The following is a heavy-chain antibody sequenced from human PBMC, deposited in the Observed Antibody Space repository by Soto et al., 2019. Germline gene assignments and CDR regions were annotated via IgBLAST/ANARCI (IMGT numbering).Heavy chain of an antibody. V-gene: IGHV1-18*01. CDR3: AGDLGAQIVDY. Sequence: QVQLVQSGAEVKKPGASVKVSCKASGYTFTSYGISWVRQAPGQGLEGMGWISGYNGNTNYAQKLQGRVTMTTDTATSTGYMDLRNLRSDDTAVYYCAGDLGAQIVDYWGQGTLVTVSS. J-gene: IGHJ4*02. CDR2: ISGYNGNT. D-gene: IGHD1-26*01. CDR1: GYTFTSYG.